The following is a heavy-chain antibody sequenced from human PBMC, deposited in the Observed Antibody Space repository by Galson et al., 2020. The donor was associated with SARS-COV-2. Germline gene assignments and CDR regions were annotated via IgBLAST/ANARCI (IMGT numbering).Heavy chain of an antibody. CDR3: ASSRFLEWLLFAGMDV. Sequence: GGSLRLSCAASGFTFSSYSMNWVRQAPGKGLEWVSSISSSSSYIYYADSVKGRFTISRDNAKNSLYLQMNSLRAEDTAVYYCASSRFLEWLLFAGMDVWGQGTTVTVSS. CDR1: GFTFSSYS. V-gene: IGHV3-21*01. CDR2: ISSSSSYI. J-gene: IGHJ6*02. D-gene: IGHD3-3*01.